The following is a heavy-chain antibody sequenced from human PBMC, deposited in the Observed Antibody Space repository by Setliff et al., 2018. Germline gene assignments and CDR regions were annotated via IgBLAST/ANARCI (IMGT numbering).Heavy chain of an antibody. V-gene: IGHV3-23*01. J-gene: IGHJ4*02. Sequence: GESLKISCAASGFTFSSYAMSWVRQAPGKGLEWVSSISNSGGSTFYADSMKGRFTISRDNSKNTLYVQMNSLRAEDTAVYYCAKSYGSGSYRPLFDYWGQGTLVTVSS. CDR1: GFTFSSYA. CDR2: ISNSGGST. D-gene: IGHD3-10*01. CDR3: AKSYGSGSYRPLFDY.